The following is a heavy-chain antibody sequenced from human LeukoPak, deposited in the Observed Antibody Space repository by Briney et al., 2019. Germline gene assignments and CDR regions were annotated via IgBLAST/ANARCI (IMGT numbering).Heavy chain of an antibody. CDR1: GYTFTGYY. CDR2: INPNSGGT. CDR3: ARASILRYFDWLLNN. V-gene: IGHV1-2*06. D-gene: IGHD3-9*01. Sequence: GASVKVSCKASGYTFTGYYMHWVRQAPGQGLEWMGRINPNSGGTNYAQKFQGRVTMTRDTSISTAYMVLSRLRSDDTAVYYCARASILRYFDWLLNNWGQGTLVTVSS. J-gene: IGHJ4*02.